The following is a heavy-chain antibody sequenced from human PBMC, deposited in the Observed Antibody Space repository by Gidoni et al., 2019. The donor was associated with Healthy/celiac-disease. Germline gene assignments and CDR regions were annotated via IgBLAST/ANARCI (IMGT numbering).Heavy chain of an antibody. CDR3: AREDIVVVVAATKGADAFDI. CDR1: GYTFTSYY. CDR2: INPSGGST. Sequence: QVQLVQSGAEVKKPGASVKVSCKASGYTFTSYYMHWVRQAPGQGLGWMGIINPSGGSTSYAQKFQGRVTMTRDTSTSTVYMELSSLRSEDTDVYYCAREDIVVVVAATKGADAFDIWGQGTMVTVSS. D-gene: IGHD2-15*01. V-gene: IGHV1-46*01. J-gene: IGHJ3*02.